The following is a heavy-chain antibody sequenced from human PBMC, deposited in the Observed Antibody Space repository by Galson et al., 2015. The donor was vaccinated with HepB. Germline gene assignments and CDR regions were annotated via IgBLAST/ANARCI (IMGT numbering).Heavy chain of an antibody. Sequence: SLRLSCAASGFTFSGSAMHWVRQASGKGLEWVGRIRSKANSYATAYAASVKGRFTISRDDSKNTAYLQMNSLKTEDTAVYYCTRHELDVLLWFGESAFDPWGQGTLVTVSS. V-gene: IGHV3-73*01. CDR2: IRSKANSYAT. CDR3: TRHELDVLLWFGESAFDP. CDR1: GFTFSGSA. D-gene: IGHD3-10*01. J-gene: IGHJ5*02.